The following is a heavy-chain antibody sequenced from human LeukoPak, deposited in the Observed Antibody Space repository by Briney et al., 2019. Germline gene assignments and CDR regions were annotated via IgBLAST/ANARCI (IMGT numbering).Heavy chain of an antibody. CDR2: ISYDGSNI. J-gene: IGHJ4*02. CDR3: ARDLEDSSSQALGGADY. D-gene: IGHD6-13*01. Sequence: GGPLRLSCAASGFTFSSYAMHWVRQAPGEALERVAIISYDGSNIYYADSERGRFTISRDNSKNTLYLQMSSLRLEDTAVYYRARDLEDSSSQALGGADYWGQGTLVTVSS. CDR1: GFTFSSYA. V-gene: IGHV3-30*04.